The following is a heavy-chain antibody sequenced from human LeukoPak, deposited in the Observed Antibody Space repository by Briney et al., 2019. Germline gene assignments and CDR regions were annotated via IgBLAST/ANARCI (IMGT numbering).Heavy chain of an antibody. J-gene: IGHJ4*02. CDR2: ISAYNGNT. D-gene: IGHD2-21*02. CDR1: GYTFTSFG. V-gene: IGHV1-18*01. Sequence: ASVNVSCKASGYTFTSFGISWVRQAPGPGLEWMGWISAYNGNTNYAQKLQGRVTMTTDTSTSTAYMELRSLRSDDTAVYYCARDRGYCGGDCSPGDYWGQGTLVTVSS. CDR3: ARDRGYCGGDCSPGDY.